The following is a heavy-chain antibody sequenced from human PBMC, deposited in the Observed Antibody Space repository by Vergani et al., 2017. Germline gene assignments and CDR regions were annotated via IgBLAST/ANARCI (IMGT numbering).Heavy chain of an antibody. Sequence: QVQLVQSGAEVKKPGSSVKVSCKASGGTFSSYAISWVRQAPGQGLEWMGGIIPIFGTANYAQKFQGRVTITADESTRTAYMELSSLRSEDTAVYYCARGRAVVYAMDDAFDIWGQGTMVTVSS. V-gene: IGHV1-69*01. CDR1: GGTFSSYA. CDR3: ARGRAVVYAMDDAFDI. D-gene: IGHD2-8*02. J-gene: IGHJ3*02. CDR2: IIPIFGTA.